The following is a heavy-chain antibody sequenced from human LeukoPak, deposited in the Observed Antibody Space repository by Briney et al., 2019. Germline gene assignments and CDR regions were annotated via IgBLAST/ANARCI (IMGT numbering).Heavy chain of an antibody. V-gene: IGHV1-2*02. CDR3: ARESDRIAVAGTIDY. Sequence: GASVKVSCKASGYTFTGYYMHWVRQAPGQGLEWMGWINPNSGGTNYAQKFQGRVTMTRDTSISTAYMELSRLRSDDTAVYYCARESDRIAVAGTIDYWGQGTLVTVSS. CDR2: INPNSGGT. D-gene: IGHD6-19*01. J-gene: IGHJ4*02. CDR1: GYTFTGYY.